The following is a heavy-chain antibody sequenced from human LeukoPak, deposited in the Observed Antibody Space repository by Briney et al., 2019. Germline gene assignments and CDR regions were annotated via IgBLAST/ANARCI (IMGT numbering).Heavy chain of an antibody. J-gene: IGHJ4*02. CDR2: INHSGST. D-gene: IGHD1-26*01. CDR1: GGSFSGYY. Sequence: SETLSLTCAVYGGSFSGYYWSWIRQPPGKGLEWIGEINHSGSTNYNPSLKSRVTISVDTSKNQFSLKLSSVTAADTAVYYCARLASGSYSFDYWGQGTLVTVSS. V-gene: IGHV4-34*01. CDR3: ARLASGSYSFDY.